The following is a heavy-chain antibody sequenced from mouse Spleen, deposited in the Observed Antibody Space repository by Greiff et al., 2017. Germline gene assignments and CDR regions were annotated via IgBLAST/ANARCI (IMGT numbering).Heavy chain of an antibody. J-gene: IGHJ1*01. CDR3: ARRTTVVAEDWYFDV. CDR2: ISNGGGST. CDR1: GFTFSSYT. D-gene: IGHD1-1*01. Sequence: EVHLVESGGGLVQPGGSLKLSCAASGFTFSSYTMSWVRQTPEKRLEWVAYISNGGGSTYYPDTVKGRFTISRDNAKNTLYLQMSSLKSEDTAMYYCARRTTVVAEDWYFDVWGAGTTVTVSS. V-gene: IGHV5-12-2*01.